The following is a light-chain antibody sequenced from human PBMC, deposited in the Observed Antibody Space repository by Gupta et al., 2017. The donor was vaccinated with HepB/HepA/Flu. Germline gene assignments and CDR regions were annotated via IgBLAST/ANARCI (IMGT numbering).Light chain of an antibody. CDR2: DVT. Sequence: QSALTQPASVSGSPGQSITISCTGTSSDVGGYNYVSWYQQYPGDAPKVIIYDVTNRPSGVSNRFSGSKSGNNDSLNISGLQAEDEAYYYCTSYTSSSTVVFGGGTKLTVL. V-gene: IGLV2-14*03. CDR3: TSYTSSSTVV. CDR1: SSDVGGYNY. J-gene: IGLJ2*01.